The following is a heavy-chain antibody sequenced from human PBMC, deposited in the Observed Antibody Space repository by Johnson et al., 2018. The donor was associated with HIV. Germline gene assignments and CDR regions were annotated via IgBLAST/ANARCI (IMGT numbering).Heavy chain of an antibody. CDR3: AVRCSGGADAFDV. J-gene: IGHJ3*01. D-gene: IGHD3-10*01. Sequence: QVQLVESGGGLVKPGGSLRLSCAASGFNFSDHYMTWIRQAPGKGLEWVSYISSGGRTIYYADSVKGRFTISRDNAKNSLYLQMNSLRAEDGAGYYCAVRCSGGADAFDVWGQGTMVTVSS. CDR2: ISSGGRTI. V-gene: IGHV3-11*04. CDR1: GFNFSDHY.